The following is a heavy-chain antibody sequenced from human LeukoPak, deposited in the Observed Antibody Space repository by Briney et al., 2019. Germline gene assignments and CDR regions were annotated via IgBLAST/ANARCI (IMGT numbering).Heavy chain of an antibody. D-gene: IGHD3-10*01. CDR1: GFTFSSYS. CDR3: AREKVPHYYGSGSYYYGMDV. Sequence: GGSLRLSCAASGFTFSSYSMNWVCQAPGKGLEWVSSISSSSSYIYYADSVKGRFTISRDNAKNSLYLQMNSLRAEDTAVYYCAREKVPHYYGSGSYYYGMDVWGQGTTVTVSS. J-gene: IGHJ6*02. V-gene: IGHV3-21*01. CDR2: ISSSSSYI.